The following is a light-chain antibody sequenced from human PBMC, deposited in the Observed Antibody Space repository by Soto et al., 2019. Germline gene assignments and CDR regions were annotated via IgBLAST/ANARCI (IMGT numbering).Light chain of an antibody. Sequence: DIQMTQSPSSLSASVGDRVTITCRASQTISNYLNWYQQKPGKAPKALIYAASNLQTGVPSRFSGSGSGTDFTLTIGRLQPEDFATYYCQQSYSIPLPFGGGTKVEIK. CDR3: QQSYSIPLP. V-gene: IGKV1-39*01. J-gene: IGKJ4*01. CDR2: AAS. CDR1: QTISNY.